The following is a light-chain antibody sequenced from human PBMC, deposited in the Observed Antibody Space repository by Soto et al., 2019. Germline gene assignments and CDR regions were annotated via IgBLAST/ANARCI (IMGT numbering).Light chain of an antibody. Sequence: EIVMTQSPGTLSVSPGERATLSCRASQSVSSKSAWYQQKPGQAPRLLIYGASTRAPDIPARFSGRGSGTEFTLTISRLQSEDFAVYFCQQYNEWPLYTFGQGTKLEIK. CDR2: GAS. CDR3: QQYNEWPLYT. CDR1: QSVSSK. J-gene: IGKJ2*01. V-gene: IGKV3-15*01.